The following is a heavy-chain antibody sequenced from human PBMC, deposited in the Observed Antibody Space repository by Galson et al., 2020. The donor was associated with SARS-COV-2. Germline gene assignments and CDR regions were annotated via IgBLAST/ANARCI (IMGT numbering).Heavy chain of an antibody. J-gene: IGHJ6*02. CDR3: ASLISSRGYYYYGMDV. D-gene: IGHD3-3*02. V-gene: IGHV3-9*01. Sequence: GGSLRLSCAASGFTFDDYAMHWVRQAPGKGLEWVSGISWNSGSICYADSVKGRFTISRDNAKNSLYLQMNSLRAEDTALYYCASLISSRGYYYYGMDVWGQGTTVTVSS. CDR2: ISWNSGSI. CDR1: GFTFDDYA.